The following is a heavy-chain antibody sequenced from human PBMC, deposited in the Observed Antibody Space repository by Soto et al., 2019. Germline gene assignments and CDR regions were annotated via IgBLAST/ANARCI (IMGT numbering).Heavy chain of an antibody. V-gene: IGHV3-33*01. CDR1: GFTFSSYG. D-gene: IGHD5-18*01. CDR2: IWYDGSNK. CDR3: ARDHVGYSYGYYYYYYGMDV. J-gene: IGHJ6*02. Sequence: GGSLRLSCAASGFTFSSYGMHWVRQAPGKGLEWVAVIWYDGSNKYYADSVKGRFTISRDNSKNTLYLQMNSLRAEDTAVYYCARDHVGYSYGYYYYYYGMDVWGQGTTVTVSS.